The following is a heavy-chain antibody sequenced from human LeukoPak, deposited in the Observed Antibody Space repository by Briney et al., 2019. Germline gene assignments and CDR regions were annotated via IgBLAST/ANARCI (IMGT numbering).Heavy chain of an antibody. CDR1: GFTFSSYE. CDR3: ARSSLNGELFFS. V-gene: IGHV3-48*03. D-gene: IGHD3-10*01. CDR2: ISSSGSTI. J-gene: IGHJ4*02. Sequence: GGSLGLPCAASGFTFSSYEMNWVRQAPGKGLEWVSYISSSGSTIYYADSVKGRFTISRDNAKNSLYLQMNSLRAEDTAVNYCARSSLNGELFFSRGQGTLVTVSS.